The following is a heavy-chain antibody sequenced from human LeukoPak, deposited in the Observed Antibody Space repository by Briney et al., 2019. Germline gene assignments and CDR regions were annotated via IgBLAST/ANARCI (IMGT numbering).Heavy chain of an antibody. J-gene: IGHJ4*02. CDR1: GFTFSSYT. CDR3: TTRLQHHFDY. V-gene: IGHV3-23*01. CDR2: ISDPHSGSQT. D-gene: IGHD2-15*01. Sequence: TGGSLRLSCAASGFTFSSYTMNWVRQALGQGLEWVSTISDPHSGSQTHYADSVKSRFTISGDDSQNTVYLQMDSLRAEDTAVYYRTTRLQHHFDYWGQGTQVTVSS.